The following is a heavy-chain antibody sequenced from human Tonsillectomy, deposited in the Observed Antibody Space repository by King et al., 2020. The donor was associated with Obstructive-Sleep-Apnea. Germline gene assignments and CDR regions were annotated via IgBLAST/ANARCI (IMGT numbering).Heavy chain of an antibody. J-gene: IGHJ4*02. V-gene: IGHV4-39*07. D-gene: IGHD2-15*01. Sequence: VQLQESGPGLVKPSETLSLICTVSGGSISSITHYWGWIRQPPGKGLEWIASIYYSGTTYYNPSLKSRVTISVDTSKNQFSLKVNSVTAAETAVYYCASGHYCRCVSCYSASFDYWGLGTLVTVSS. CDR2: IYYSGTT. CDR3: ASGHYCRCVSCYSASFDY. CDR1: GGSISSITHY.